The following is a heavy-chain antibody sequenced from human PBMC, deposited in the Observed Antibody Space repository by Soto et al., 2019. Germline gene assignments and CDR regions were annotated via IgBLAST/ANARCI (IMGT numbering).Heavy chain of an antibody. V-gene: IGHV3-30*18. CDR3: AKVLLRDGYNYVDWFDP. Sequence: GGSLRLSCAASGFTFSSYGMHWVRQAPGKGLEWVAVISYDGSNKYYADSVKGRFTISRDNSKNTLYLQMNSLRAEDTAVYYCAKVLLRDGYNYVDWFDPWGQGTLVTVSS. CDR2: ISYDGSNK. CDR1: GFTFSSYG. D-gene: IGHD5-12*01. J-gene: IGHJ5*02.